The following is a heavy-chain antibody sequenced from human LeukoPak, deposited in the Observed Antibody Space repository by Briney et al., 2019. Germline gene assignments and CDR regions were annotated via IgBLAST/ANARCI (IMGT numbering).Heavy chain of an antibody. CDR2: IRDSGDGS. Sequence: GGSLRLSCAASGFTFSSSAMSWVRQAPGKGLEWVSTIRDSGDGSYYADSVKGRFTISRDNSKNTLYLQMNSLRAEDTAVYYCAKRIVGAPYAFDIWGQGTMVTVSS. D-gene: IGHD1-26*01. J-gene: IGHJ3*02. V-gene: IGHV3-23*01. CDR3: AKRIVGAPYAFDI. CDR1: GFTFSSSA.